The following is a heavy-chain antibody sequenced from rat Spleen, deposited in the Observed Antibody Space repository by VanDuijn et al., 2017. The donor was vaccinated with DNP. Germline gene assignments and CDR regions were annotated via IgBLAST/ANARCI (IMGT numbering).Heavy chain of an antibody. J-gene: IGHJ2*01. D-gene: IGHD1-7*01. Sequence: EVQLVESGGGLVQPGRSLKLSCVASGFTFSYYWMAWVRQVPGKGLEWIASITSRAGTTSYADSVKGRFTVSRDDAGNTLYLQMNSLRSEDTATYYCARRRYGYGLFDYWGQGVMVTVSS. CDR3: ARRRYGYGLFDY. V-gene: IGHV5-31*01. CDR1: GFTFSYYW. CDR2: ITSRAGTT.